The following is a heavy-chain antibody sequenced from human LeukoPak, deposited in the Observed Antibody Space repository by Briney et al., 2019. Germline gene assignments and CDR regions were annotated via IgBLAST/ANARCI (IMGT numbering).Heavy chain of an antibody. J-gene: IGHJ6*02. CDR3: ARDLQSYYYGRRGPYYYYGMDV. Sequence: PGGSLRLSCAASGFTVITNYMSWVRQAPGKGLEWVSVIYSDGTTHYADSVKGRFTISRDNSKNTLYLQMSSLRAEDTAVYFCARDLQSYYYGRRGPYYYYGMDVWGQGTTVTVSS. CDR1: GFTVITNY. V-gene: IGHV3-66*01. CDR2: IYSDGTT. D-gene: IGHD3-10*01.